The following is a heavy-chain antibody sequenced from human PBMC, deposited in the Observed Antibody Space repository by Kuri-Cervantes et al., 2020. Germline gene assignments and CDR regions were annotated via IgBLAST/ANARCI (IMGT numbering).Heavy chain of an antibody. V-gene: IGHV3-53*01. D-gene: IGHD3-10*01. J-gene: IGHJ2*01. Sequence: GESLKISCAASGFTVSSNYMTWVRQAPGKGLEWVSIIYRGGSTYYADSVKGRFTISRDNSKNTLFLQMNSLRVEDTAVYYCARTSWFHWNFDLWGRGTLVTVSS. CDR3: ARTSWFHWNFDL. CDR2: IYRGGST. CDR1: GFTVSSNY.